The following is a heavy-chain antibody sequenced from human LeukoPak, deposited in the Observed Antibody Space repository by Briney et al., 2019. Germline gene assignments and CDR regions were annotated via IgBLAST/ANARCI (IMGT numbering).Heavy chain of an antibody. Sequence: GGSLRLSCAASGFTFSSYWMSWVRQAPGKGLEWVANIKQDGSEKYYVDSVKGRFTISRDNAKNSLYLQMNSLRAEDTAVYYCAGYGEYWDWYFDLWGRGTPVTVSP. D-gene: IGHD4-17*01. CDR3: AGYGEYWDWYFDL. CDR2: IKQDGSEK. J-gene: IGHJ2*01. V-gene: IGHV3-7*03. CDR1: GFTFSSYW.